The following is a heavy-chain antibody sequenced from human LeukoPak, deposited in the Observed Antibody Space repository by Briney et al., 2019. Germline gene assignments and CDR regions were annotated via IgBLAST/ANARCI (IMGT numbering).Heavy chain of an antibody. J-gene: IGHJ4*02. D-gene: IGHD2-2*02. Sequence: PGGSLRLSCAASGFTVSSNYMSWVRQAPGKGLEWVSVIYSGGSTYYADSVKGRFTISRDNSKNTLYLQMNSLRAEDTAVYYCARGTELKCSSTSCYTDRSLDYWGQGTLVTVSS. CDR1: GFTVSSNY. CDR2: IYSGGST. V-gene: IGHV3-53*01. CDR3: ARGTELKCSSTSCYTDRSLDY.